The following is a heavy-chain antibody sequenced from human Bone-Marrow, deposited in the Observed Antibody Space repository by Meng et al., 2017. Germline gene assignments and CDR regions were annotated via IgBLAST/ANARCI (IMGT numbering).Heavy chain of an antibody. D-gene: IGHD3-22*01. Sequence: VQLVQYGAEVKKHGDFVKVSCKDSGYTFNGYYMHWVRQAPGQGLEWMGWIKPNSGGTNYAQKFQGRVTMTRDTSISTAYMELSRLRSDDTAVYYCARTSGYPDYWGQGTLVTVSS. V-gene: IGHV1-2*02. CDR2: IKPNSGGT. CDR3: ARTSGYPDY. CDR1: GYTFNGYY. J-gene: IGHJ4*02.